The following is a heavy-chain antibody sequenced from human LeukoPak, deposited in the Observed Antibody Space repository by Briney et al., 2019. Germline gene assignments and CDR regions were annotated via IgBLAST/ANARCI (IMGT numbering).Heavy chain of an antibody. D-gene: IGHD3-3*01. CDR2: ISGSGGST. J-gene: IGHJ5*02. V-gene: IGHV3-23*01. CDR3: AKSSPYYDFWSGYLVNWFDP. CDR1: GFTFSNAW. Sequence: GGSLRLSCAASGFTFSNAWMSWVRQAPGKGLEWVSAISGSGGSTYYADSVKGRFTISRDNSKNTLYLQMNSLRAEDTAVYYCAKSSPYYDFWSGYLVNWFDPWGQGTLVTVSS.